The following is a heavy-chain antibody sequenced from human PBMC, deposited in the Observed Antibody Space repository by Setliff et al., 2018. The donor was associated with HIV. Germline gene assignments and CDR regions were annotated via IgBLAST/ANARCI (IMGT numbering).Heavy chain of an antibody. Sequence: SETLSLTCTVSGGSISSGSHYWTWIRQPAGKGLEWIGHIHTSGSTNYDLSLMSRVTISVDTSKNQFSLKLSSVTAADTAVYYCARRRSPPSGFYSKYYMDVWGKGTTVTVSS. CDR2: IHTSGST. CDR1: GGSISSGSHY. J-gene: IGHJ6*03. CDR3: ARRRSPPSGFYSKYYMDV. D-gene: IGHD3-22*01. V-gene: IGHV4-61*09.